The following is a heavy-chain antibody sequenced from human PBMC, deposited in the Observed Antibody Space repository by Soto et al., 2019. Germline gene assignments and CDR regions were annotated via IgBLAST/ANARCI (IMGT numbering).Heavy chain of an antibody. CDR2: IYATGTT. CDR1: GASISGFY. D-gene: IGHD1-1*01. Sequence: PSETLSLTCTVSGASISGFYWSWIRKSAGKGLEWIGRIYATGTTDYNPSLKSRVMMSVDTSKKKFSLKLRSVTAADTAVYSCVRDGTKTLRDWFDPWGQGISVTVSS. J-gene: IGHJ5*02. CDR3: VRDGTKTLRDWFDP. V-gene: IGHV4-4*07.